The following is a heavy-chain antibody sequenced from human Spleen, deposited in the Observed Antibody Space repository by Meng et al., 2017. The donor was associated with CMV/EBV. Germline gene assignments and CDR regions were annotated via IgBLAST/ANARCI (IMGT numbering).Heavy chain of an antibody. J-gene: IGHJ6*02. CDR3: ARMGSGYGSGSEAYYYYGMDV. Sequence: GGSLRLSCAASGFTFSSYGMHWVRQAPGKGLEWVAVISHDGSNKFYADSVKGRFAISRDRLKNTLYLQMNSLRAEDTAVYYFARMGSGYGSGSEAYYYYGMDVWGQGTTVTVSS. D-gene: IGHD3-10*01. V-gene: IGHV3-30*19. CDR1: GFTFSSYG. CDR2: ISHDGSNK.